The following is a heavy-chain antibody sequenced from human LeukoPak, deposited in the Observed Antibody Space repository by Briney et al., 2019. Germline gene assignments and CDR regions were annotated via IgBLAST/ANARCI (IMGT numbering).Heavy chain of an antibody. Sequence: PGGSLRLSCAASGFTFSSYAMSWVRQAPGKGLEWVPAISGSGGSTYYADSVKGRFTISRDNSKNTLYLQMNSLRAEDTAVYYCAKGNLIVPAAPGVYWGQGTLVTVSS. V-gene: IGHV3-23*01. CDR2: ISGSGGST. J-gene: IGHJ4*02. CDR3: AKGNLIVPAAPGVY. D-gene: IGHD2-2*01. CDR1: GFTFSSYA.